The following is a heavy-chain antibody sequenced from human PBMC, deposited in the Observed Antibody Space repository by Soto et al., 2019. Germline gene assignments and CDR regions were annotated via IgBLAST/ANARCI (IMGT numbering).Heavy chain of an antibody. CDR1: GFTFSNYS. CDR3: ARVDWNFSDAFDI. D-gene: IGHD1-7*01. CDR2: INSDGSST. V-gene: IGHV3-74*01. J-gene: IGHJ3*02. Sequence: GGSLRLSCAASGFTFSNYSMHWVRQAPGKGLEWVSRINSDGSSTCYADSVKGRFTISRDNAKNTLYLQMNSLRAEDTAVYYCARVDWNFSDAFDIWGQGTMVTVS.